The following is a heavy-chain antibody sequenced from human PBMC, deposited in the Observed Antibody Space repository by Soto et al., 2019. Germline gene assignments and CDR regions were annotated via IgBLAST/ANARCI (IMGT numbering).Heavy chain of an antibody. J-gene: IGHJ4*02. CDR3: VRVVAIPGYPDN. D-gene: IGHD5-12*01. V-gene: IGHV1-69*12. CDR1: GGTFSSYA. CDR2: IVPIVDTS. Sequence: QVQLVQSGAEVRQPASSVKVSCKTSGGTFSSYATSWVRQAPGQGLEWMGGIVPIVDTSTYAQKFQGRVTITADESTSTVYMELSSLRSDDTAVYYCVRVVAIPGYPDNWGQGTLVTVSS.